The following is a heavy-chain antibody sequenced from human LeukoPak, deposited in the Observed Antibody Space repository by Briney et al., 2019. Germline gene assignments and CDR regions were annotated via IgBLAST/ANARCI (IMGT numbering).Heavy chain of an antibody. CDR3: AKAEWGDSGHDFPEW. D-gene: IGHD5-12*01. CDR1: GFTFSSYG. J-gene: IGHJ4*02. V-gene: IGHV3-30*18. CDR2: ISYDGSNK. Sequence: GGSLRLSCAASGFTFSSYGMHWVRQTPGKGLEWVAVISYDGSNKYYADSVKGRFTISRDNSKNTLYLQMNSLRAEDTAVYYCAKAEWGDSGHDFPEWWGQGTLVTVSS.